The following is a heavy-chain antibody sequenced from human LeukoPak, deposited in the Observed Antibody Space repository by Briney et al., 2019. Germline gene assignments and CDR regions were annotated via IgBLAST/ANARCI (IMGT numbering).Heavy chain of an antibody. D-gene: IGHD3-22*01. Sequence: GGSLRLSCAASGFTFSSHAMNWVRQAPGRGLEWVSYISSGSGTKYYADSVKGRFTISRDNAKSSLYLQMNSLRDEDTAVYYCVRELPPVVQYYFDYWGPGTLVTVSS. CDR1: GFTFSSHA. CDR3: VRELPPVVQYYFDY. CDR2: ISSGSGTK. V-gene: IGHV3-48*02. J-gene: IGHJ4*02.